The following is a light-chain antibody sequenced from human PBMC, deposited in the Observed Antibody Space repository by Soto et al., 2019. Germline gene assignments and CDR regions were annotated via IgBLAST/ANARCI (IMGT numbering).Light chain of an antibody. Sequence: EFVLTQSPGTLSLSPGERATLSCRASQSISSSFLAWYQHKPGQAPRLLIYGASFRGTGIPDRFSGGGSGTDFTLTISRLEPEDFAVSYCQRYGSSPPLTFGGGTKVEI. J-gene: IGKJ4*01. CDR2: GAS. V-gene: IGKV3-20*01. CDR1: QSISSSF. CDR3: QRYGSSPPLT.